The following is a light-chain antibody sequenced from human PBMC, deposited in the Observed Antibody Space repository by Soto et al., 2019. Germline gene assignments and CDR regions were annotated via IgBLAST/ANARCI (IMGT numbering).Light chain of an antibody. J-gene: IGKJ4*01. Sequence: DIQMTQSPSSLSASVGDRVTITCRASQAIDNYLAWYQQKPGKVPTLLISAASTLQSGVTSRFSGSGSGTDFTLTISSLQTEDVATSYCQKCSAVTPFVGRTKVEI. CDR1: QAIDNY. V-gene: IGKV1-27*01. CDR3: QKCSAVTP. CDR2: AAS.